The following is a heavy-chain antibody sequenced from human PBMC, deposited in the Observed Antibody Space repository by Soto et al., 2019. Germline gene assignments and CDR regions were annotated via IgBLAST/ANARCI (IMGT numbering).Heavy chain of an antibody. CDR1: GGSISNSY. CDR2: IYYRGST. Sequence: QVQLQESGPGLVKPSETLSLTCTVSGGSISNSYWSWIRQPPGKGLEWIGYIYYRGSTNYIPSLKSRVTISLDTSKNQFSLKLTSVTAADTAVYYCARTPATFVSPNYLYYAMDVWGQGTTVTVSS. D-gene: IGHD6-25*01. V-gene: IGHV4-59*01. J-gene: IGHJ6*02. CDR3: ARTPATFVSPNYLYYAMDV.